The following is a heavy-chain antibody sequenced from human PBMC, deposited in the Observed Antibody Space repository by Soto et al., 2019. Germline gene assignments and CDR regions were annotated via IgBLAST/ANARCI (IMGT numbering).Heavy chain of an antibody. V-gene: IGHV1-18*01. Sequence: ASVKVSCKTSGYTFSSYSINWVRQAPGQGLEWMAWISTTSGNTHYAERVQGRVTVTLDESARTAFMEMWGLTSDDTAVYFCARDNGYYDFWGQGTLVTVSS. CDR2: ISTTSGNT. CDR1: GYTFSSYS. D-gene: IGHD2-8*01. CDR3: ARDNGYYDF. J-gene: IGHJ4*02.